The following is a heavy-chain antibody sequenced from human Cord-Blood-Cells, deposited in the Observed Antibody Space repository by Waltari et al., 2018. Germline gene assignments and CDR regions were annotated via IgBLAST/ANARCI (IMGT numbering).Heavy chain of an antibody. Sequence: QVQLVQYGAEVKKHGASVKVSCKSSAYTLTRNGISWVRQAVGQGLEWMGWISAYNGNTNYAQKLQGRVTMTTDTCTSTAYMELRSLRSDDTAVYYCARAGVVIIPYYYYYMDVWGKGTTVTVSS. V-gene: IGHV1-18*01. CDR3: ARAGVVIIPYYYYYMDV. J-gene: IGHJ6*03. CDR1: AYTLTRNG. CDR2: ISAYNGNT. D-gene: IGHD3-3*01.